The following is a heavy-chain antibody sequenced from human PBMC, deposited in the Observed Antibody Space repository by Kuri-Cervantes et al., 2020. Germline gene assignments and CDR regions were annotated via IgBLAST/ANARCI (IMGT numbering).Heavy chain of an antibody. J-gene: IGHJ3*02. CDR1: GFTFSSYW. V-gene: IGHV3-7*01. CDR3: VRDSDSYAFDI. D-gene: IGHD2-21*02. Sequence: GGSLRLSCAASGFTFSSYWMSWVRQAPGKGLEWVANIKQDGSEKYYVDSVEGRFTISRDNAKNSLYLQMNSLGAEDTAVYYCVRDSDSYAFDIWGQGTMVTVSS. CDR2: IKQDGSEK.